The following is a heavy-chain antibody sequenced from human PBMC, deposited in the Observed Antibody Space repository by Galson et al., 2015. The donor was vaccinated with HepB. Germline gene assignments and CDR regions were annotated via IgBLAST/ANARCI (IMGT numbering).Heavy chain of an antibody. J-gene: IGHJ4*02. CDR2: MNPRNGDA. Sequence: SVKVSCKASGYTFTDYNIKWVRQVTGQGLEYMGWMNPRNGDAGYAQKFQGRVTMTRLTSIGTAYMELRSLTSADTAVYYCARGCPGDCSSTSCPAPFDYWGRGTLVTVSS. CDR1: GYTFTDYN. CDR3: ARGCPGDCSSTSCPAPFDY. V-gene: IGHV1-8*01. D-gene: IGHD2-2*01.